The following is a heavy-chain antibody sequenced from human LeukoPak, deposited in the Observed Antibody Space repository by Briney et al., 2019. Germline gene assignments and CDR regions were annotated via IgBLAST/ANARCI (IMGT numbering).Heavy chain of an antibody. V-gene: IGHV1-69*01. CDR3: ASRSPSIVVVITFDAFDI. CDR1: GGTFSSYA. J-gene: IGHJ3*02. D-gene: IGHD3-22*01. CDR2: IIPIFGTA. Sequence: SVKVSCRASGGTFSSYAISWVRQAPGQGLEWMGGIIPIFGTANYAQKFQGRVTITADESTSTAYMELSSLRSEDTAVYYCASRSPSIVVVITFDAFDIWGQGTMVTVSS.